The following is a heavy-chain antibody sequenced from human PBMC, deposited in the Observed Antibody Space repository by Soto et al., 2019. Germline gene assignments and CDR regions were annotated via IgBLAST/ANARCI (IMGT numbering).Heavy chain of an antibody. CDR3: ARGLYGDYSWEASDI. J-gene: IGHJ3*02. CDR1: SGSISTYY. Sequence: QVQLQESGPGLVKPSETLSLTCTVSSGSISTYYWSWIRQPPGKGLEWIGYVYYSGYTNYNPSLKSRVTISVDTSKNQFSLKLTSVTAADTAVYYCARGLYGDYSWEASDIWGQGTMSPSLQ. CDR2: VYYSGYT. V-gene: IGHV4-59*01. D-gene: IGHD4-17*01.